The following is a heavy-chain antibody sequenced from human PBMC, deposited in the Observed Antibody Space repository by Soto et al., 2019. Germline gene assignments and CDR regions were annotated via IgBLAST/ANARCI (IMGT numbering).Heavy chain of an antibody. J-gene: IGHJ6*02. CDR3: ARDYDYDPWGDYYYYGMDV. CDR2: IIPIFGTA. D-gene: IGHD3-22*01. V-gene: IGHV1-69*13. Sequence: GASVKVSCKASGGTFSSYAISWVRQAPGQGLEWMGGIIPIFGTANYAQKFQGRVTITADESTSTAYMKLSSVTAADTAVYYCARDYDYDPWGDYYYYGMDVWGQGTTVTVSS. CDR1: GGTFSSYA.